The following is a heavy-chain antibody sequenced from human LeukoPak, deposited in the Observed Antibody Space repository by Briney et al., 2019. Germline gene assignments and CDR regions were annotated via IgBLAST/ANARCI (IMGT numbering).Heavy chain of an antibody. V-gene: IGHV1-69*05. Sequence: ASVKVSCKASGGTFSSYAISWVRQASGQGLEWMGGIIPIFGTANYAQKFQGRVTITTDESTSTAYMELSSLRSEDTAVYYCARGDAGYSYGTFDYWGQGTLVTVSS. CDR1: GGTFSSYA. J-gene: IGHJ4*02. CDR3: ARGDAGYSYGTFDY. D-gene: IGHD5-18*01. CDR2: IIPIFGTA.